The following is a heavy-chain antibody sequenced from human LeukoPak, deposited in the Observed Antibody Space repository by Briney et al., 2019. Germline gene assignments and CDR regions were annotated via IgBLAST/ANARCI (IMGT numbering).Heavy chain of an antibody. CDR2: VKPDGSEK. Sequence: GGSLRLSCAGSGFTFSNYWMTWVRQAPGKGPEWVAHVKPDGSEKSYVDSVKGRFTISRDNAQNSLYLQMNSLRAEDTAVYYCARDRGYYVFDYWGQGTLVAVSS. D-gene: IGHD3-22*01. CDR1: GFTFSNYW. J-gene: IGHJ4*02. CDR3: ARDRGYYVFDY. V-gene: IGHV3-7*01.